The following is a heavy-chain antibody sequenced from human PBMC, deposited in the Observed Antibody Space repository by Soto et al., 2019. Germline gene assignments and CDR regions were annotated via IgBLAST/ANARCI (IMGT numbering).Heavy chain of an antibody. J-gene: IGHJ4*02. CDR1: GFTLRGYW. V-gene: IGHV3-74*01. CDR3: AKDGRLGQFDY. Sequence: EVQLVESGGGLVQPGGSLRLSCAASGFTLRGYWMHWVRQAPGKGLVWASRINSDGSSTSYADSVKGRFTISSDNAKNTLYLQMTSLRAEDTAVYYCAKDGRLGQFDYWGQGTLVTASS. CDR2: INSDGSST. D-gene: IGHD1-1*01.